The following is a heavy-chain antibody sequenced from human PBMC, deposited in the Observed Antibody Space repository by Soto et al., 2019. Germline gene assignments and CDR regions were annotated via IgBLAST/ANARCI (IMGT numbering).Heavy chain of an antibody. CDR3: ARQWLVMGDSPNFDY. Sequence: EVQLVESGGGLVQPGGSLRLSCAASGFTFSGYWMSWVRQAPGKGLEWVANIKQDGSEKYYVDSVKGRFTISRDNAKNSLYLQMNSLRAEDTAVYYCARQWLVMGDSPNFDYWGQGTLVTVSS. J-gene: IGHJ4*02. D-gene: IGHD6-19*01. CDR2: IKQDGSEK. V-gene: IGHV3-7*01. CDR1: GFTFSGYW.